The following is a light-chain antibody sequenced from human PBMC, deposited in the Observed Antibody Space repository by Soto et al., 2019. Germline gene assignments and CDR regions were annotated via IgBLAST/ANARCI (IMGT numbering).Light chain of an antibody. J-gene: IGLJ3*02. Sequence: SYELTQPLSVSVAQGQTARITCGGNNIGSKNVHWYQQKPGQAPVLVIYRDSNRPSGIPERFSGSNSGNTATLTISRAQAGDEADYYCQVWDSSTARVFGGGTQLTVL. CDR2: RDS. V-gene: IGLV3-9*01. CDR3: QVWDSSTARV. CDR1: NIGSKN.